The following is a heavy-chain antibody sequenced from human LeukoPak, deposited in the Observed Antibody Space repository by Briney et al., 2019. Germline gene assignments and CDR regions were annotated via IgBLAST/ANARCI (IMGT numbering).Heavy chain of an antibody. CDR2: IDASDSYT. V-gene: IGHV5-10-1*01. CDR3: ARHVLYSYGPQWWFDP. Sequence: GESLQISCKGSGYSFTNYRISWVRHLPGRGLEWMGWIDASDSYTNYSPSFQGHVTISADKSSSTAYLQWSSLKASDTAIYYCARHVLYSYGPQWWFDPWGQGTLVTVSS. J-gene: IGHJ5*02. D-gene: IGHD5-18*01. CDR1: GYSFTNYR.